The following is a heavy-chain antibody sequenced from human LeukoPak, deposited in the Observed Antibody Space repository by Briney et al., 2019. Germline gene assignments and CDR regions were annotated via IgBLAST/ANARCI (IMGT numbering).Heavy chain of an antibody. CDR3: ATIAAAGTALWFDP. Sequence: GGSLRLSCAASGFTVSSNYMSWVRQAPGKGLEWVSVIYSGGSTYYADSVKGRFTISRDNSKNTLYLQMNSLRAEDTAVYYCATIAAAGTALWFDPWGQGTLVTVSS. J-gene: IGHJ5*02. D-gene: IGHD6-13*01. V-gene: IGHV3-66*02. CDR1: GFTVSSNY. CDR2: IYSGGST.